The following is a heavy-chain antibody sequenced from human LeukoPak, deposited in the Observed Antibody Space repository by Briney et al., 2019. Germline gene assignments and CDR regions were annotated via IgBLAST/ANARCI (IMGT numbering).Heavy chain of an antibody. V-gene: IGHV3-30*04. CDR1: GFSFSNFA. D-gene: IGHD1-26*01. CDR2: ISQDGATK. Sequence: GGSLRLSCAASGFSFSNFAIHWVRQAPGKGLEWLAVISQDGATKHYADSVKGRFTISRDNSNNSLSLQMNSLSAEDTAVYYCARARGRWHLLPLDFWGQGTLVTVSS. J-gene: IGHJ4*02. CDR3: ARARGRWHLLPLDF.